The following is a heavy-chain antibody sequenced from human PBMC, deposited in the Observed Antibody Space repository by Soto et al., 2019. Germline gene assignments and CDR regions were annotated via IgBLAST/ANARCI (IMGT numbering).Heavy chain of an antibody. CDR2: IYPGDSDT. CDR3: ARKAVTISYGMEV. J-gene: IGHJ6*02. V-gene: IGHV5-51*01. CDR1: GYSFTSYW. Sequence: HGESLKISCKGSGYSFTSYWIGLVRQMPGKGLEWMGIIYPGDSDTRYIPSFQGQVTISADKSISTAYLQWSSLKASDTPMYFCARKAVTISYGMEVWGQGKTVPVSS. D-gene: IGHD4-17*01.